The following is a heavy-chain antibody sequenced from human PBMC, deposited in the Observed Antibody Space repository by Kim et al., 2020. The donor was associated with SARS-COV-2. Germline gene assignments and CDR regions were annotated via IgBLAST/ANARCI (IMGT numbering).Heavy chain of an antibody. Sequence: TPSPKSRVTISVDTSKNQFSLKLSSVTAADTAVYYCARRGYSYGYDYFDYWGQGTLVTVSS. CDR3: ARRGYSYGYDYFDY. D-gene: IGHD5-18*01. J-gene: IGHJ4*02. V-gene: IGHV4-61*07.